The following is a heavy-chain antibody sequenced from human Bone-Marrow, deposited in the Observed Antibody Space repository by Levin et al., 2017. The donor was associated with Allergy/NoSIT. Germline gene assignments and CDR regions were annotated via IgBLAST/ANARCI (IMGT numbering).Heavy chain of an antibody. CDR2: IYSGGDT. CDR3: ARDSGATSAWYSGHYDY. D-gene: IGHD6-19*01. CDR1: GFTVSSNY. Sequence: GESLKISCAVSGFTVSSNYMSWVRQAPGRGLEWVSIIYSGGDTYYADSVKGRFTISRDNSKNTLYLQMNSLGAEDTAVYYCARDSGATSAWYSGHYDYWGQGTLVTVSS. J-gene: IGHJ4*02. V-gene: IGHV3-53*01.